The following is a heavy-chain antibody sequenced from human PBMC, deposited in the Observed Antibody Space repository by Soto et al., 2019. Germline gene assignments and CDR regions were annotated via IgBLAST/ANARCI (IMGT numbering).Heavy chain of an antibody. V-gene: IGHV4-39*07. Sequence: SETLSLTCTVSGGSISSSSYYWGWIRQPPGKGLEWIGYIYHSGSTYYNPSLKSRVTISVDRSKNQFSLKLSSVTAADTAVYYCASHYDYYGSGSSPDYWGQGTLVTVSS. D-gene: IGHD3-10*01. CDR3: ASHYDYYGSGSSPDY. CDR1: GGSISSSSYY. CDR2: IYHSGST. J-gene: IGHJ4*02.